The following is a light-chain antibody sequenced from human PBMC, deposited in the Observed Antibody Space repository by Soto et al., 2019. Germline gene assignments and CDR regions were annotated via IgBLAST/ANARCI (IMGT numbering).Light chain of an antibody. CDR3: QQYNNWPLT. CDR2: AAS. CDR1: QSVNKN. V-gene: IGKV3-15*01. J-gene: IGKJ4*01. Sequence: EIVVTQSPVTLYLSPGDRATLSCRASQSVNKNYLAWYQQKPGQAPRLIIYAASTTATGFPAMFSGSGAGTECTRTISSLQSEDFAVVSCQQYNNWPLTFGGGTKVDI.